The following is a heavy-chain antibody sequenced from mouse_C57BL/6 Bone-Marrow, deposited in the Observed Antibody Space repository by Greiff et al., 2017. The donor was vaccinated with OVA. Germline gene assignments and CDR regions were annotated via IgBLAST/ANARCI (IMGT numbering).Heavy chain of an antibody. D-gene: IGHD4-1*02. Sequence: QVQLQQPGAELVKPGASVKLSCKASGYTFTSYWMQWVKQRPGQGLEWIGEIDPSDSYTNYNQKFKGKATLTVDTSSSTAYMQLSSLTSEDSAVYYCAILNWDDAMDYWGQGTSVTVSS. CDR2: IDPSDSYT. V-gene: IGHV1-50*01. CDR3: AILNWDDAMDY. J-gene: IGHJ4*01. CDR1: GYTFTSYW.